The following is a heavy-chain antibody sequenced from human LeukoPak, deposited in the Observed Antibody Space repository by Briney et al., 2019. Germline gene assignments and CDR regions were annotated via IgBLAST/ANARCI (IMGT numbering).Heavy chain of an antibody. CDR1: GFTFSSYS. Sequence: GGSLRLSCAASGFTFSSYSMNWVRQAPGKGLEWVSSISGSSSYIYYADSVKGRFTISRDNAKNSLYLQMNSLRAEDTAVYYCARATYDYVWGSYRPFDYWGQGTLVTVSS. V-gene: IGHV3-21*01. D-gene: IGHD3-16*02. CDR2: ISGSSSYI. J-gene: IGHJ4*02. CDR3: ARATYDYVWGSYRPFDY.